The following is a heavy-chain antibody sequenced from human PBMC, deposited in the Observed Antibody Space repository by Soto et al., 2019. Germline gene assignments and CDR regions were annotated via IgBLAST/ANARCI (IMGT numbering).Heavy chain of an antibody. V-gene: IGHV3-74*01. J-gene: IGHJ4*02. CDR3: ARGGYRRPVDY. D-gene: IGHD5-18*01. CDR1: GFTLNNYW. Sequence: EVQLVESGGGLVQPGGSLRLSCAASGFTLNNYWMHWVRQTPGKGLVWVSRINSDGSSTGYADSVKGRFTISRDNARNTLYLQMNSLRAEDTAVYSCARGGYRRPVDYWGQGTLVTVSS. CDR2: INSDGSST.